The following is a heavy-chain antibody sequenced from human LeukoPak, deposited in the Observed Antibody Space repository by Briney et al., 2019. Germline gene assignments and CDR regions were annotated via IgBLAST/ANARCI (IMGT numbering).Heavy chain of an antibody. J-gene: IGHJ4*02. V-gene: IGHV3-23*01. D-gene: IGHD1-1*01. Sequence: GGSLRLYCAASGFTFSSYAMSWVRQAPGKGLEWVSAISGSGGSTYYADSVKGRFTISRDNSKNTLYLQMNSLRAEDTAVYYCARGLLDRYYFDYWGQGTLVTVSS. CDR3: ARGLLDRYYFDY. CDR1: GFTFSSYA. CDR2: ISGSGGST.